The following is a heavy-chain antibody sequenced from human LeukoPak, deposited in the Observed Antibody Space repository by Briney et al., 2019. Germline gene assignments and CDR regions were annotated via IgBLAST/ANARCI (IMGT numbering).Heavy chain of an antibody. Sequence: TSSETLSLTCTVSGGSISSYYWSWIRQPPGKGLEWIGYIYYSGSTNYNPSLKSRVTISVDTSKNQFSLRLTSVTAADTAVYYCARDQGAFYSRSWLDYWGQGTLVTVSS. CDR2: IYYSGST. J-gene: IGHJ4*02. V-gene: IGHV4-59*01. D-gene: IGHD6-13*01. CDR1: GGSISSYY. CDR3: ARDQGAFYSRSWLDY.